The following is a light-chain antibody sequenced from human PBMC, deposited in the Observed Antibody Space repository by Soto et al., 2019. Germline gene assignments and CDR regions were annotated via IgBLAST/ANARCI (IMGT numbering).Light chain of an antibody. CDR1: GSNIEASYD. V-gene: IGLV1-40*01. CDR2: ANR. Sequence: SVLTQPPSVSGAPGQRVTISCTGNGSNIEASYDVHWYQQLPGSAPRLLIYANRNRPAGVSDRFSGSKSDTSASLVISGLQADDEADYYCQSYDRSLSGWIFGTGTKVTVL. CDR3: QSYDRSLSGWI. J-gene: IGLJ1*01.